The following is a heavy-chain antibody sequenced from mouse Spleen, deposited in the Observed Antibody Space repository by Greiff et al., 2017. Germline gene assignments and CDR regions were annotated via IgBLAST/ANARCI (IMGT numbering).Heavy chain of an antibody. J-gene: IGHJ4*01. V-gene: IGHV2-6*03. CDR1: GFSLTSYG. CDR3: ARLPHYYGYGAYAMDY. CDR2: IWSDGST. Sequence: QVQLKETGPGLVAPSQSLSITCTVSGFSLTSYGVHWVRQPPGKGLEWLVVIWSDGSTNYNSALKSRLSISKDNSKSQVFLKMNSLQTDDTAMYYCARLPHYYGYGAYAMDYWGQGTSVTVSS. D-gene: IGHD1-2*01.